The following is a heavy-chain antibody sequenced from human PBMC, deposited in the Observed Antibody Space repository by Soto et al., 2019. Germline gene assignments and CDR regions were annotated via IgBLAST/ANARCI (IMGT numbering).Heavy chain of an antibody. Sequence: ASVKVSCKASGYTFSSYAMHCVRQPPGQKLEWMGWINAGYGNTKSSQKFQDRVTISRDTSASTAYMELTSLRSEDTAVYYCARDTGDGTFDFWGQGTRVTAPQ. V-gene: IGHV1-3*01. CDR1: GYTFSSYA. CDR3: ARDTGDGTFDF. D-gene: IGHD7-27*01. J-gene: IGHJ4*02. CDR2: INAGYGNT.